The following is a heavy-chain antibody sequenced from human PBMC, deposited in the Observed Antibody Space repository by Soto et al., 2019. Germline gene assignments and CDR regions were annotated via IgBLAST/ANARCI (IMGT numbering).Heavy chain of an antibody. J-gene: IGHJ6*01. CDR2: IYPGDSDT. D-gene: IGHD3-10*01. CDR1: GYSFTSYW. Sequence: GESLKISCKGSGYSFTSYWIGWVRQMPGKGLEWMGIIYPGDSDTRYSPSFQGQVTISAEKSISTAYLQWSSLKASDTALYYCARGYYRGAGPRLSLLLSHYYYYGMDACEKETTATLS. V-gene: IGHV5-51*01. CDR3: ARGYYRGAGPRLSLLLSHYYYYGMDA.